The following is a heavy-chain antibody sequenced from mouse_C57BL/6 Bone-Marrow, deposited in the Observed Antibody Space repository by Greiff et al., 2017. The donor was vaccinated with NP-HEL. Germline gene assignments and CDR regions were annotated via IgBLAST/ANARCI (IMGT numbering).Heavy chain of an antibody. CDR3: ARLPLITTVVAPYAMDY. CDR1: GYAFSSYW. CDR2: IYPGDGDT. V-gene: IGHV1-80*01. D-gene: IGHD1-1*01. J-gene: IGHJ4*01. Sequence: VQLQQSGAELVKPGASVKISCKASGYAFSSYWMNWVKQRPGKGLEWIGQIYPGDGDTNYNGKFKGKATLTADKSSSTAYMQLSSLTSEDSAVYFCARLPLITTVVAPYAMDYWGQGTSVTVSS.